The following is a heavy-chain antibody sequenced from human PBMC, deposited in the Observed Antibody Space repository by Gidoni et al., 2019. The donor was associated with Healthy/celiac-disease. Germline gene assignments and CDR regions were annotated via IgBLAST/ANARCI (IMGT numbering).Heavy chain of an antibody. CDR1: GFTFSSYG. Sequence: QVQLVESGGGVVQPGRSLRLSCAASGFTFSSYGMHWVRQAPGKGLEWVAVISYDGSNKYYADSVKGRFTISRDNSKNTLYLQMNSLRAEDTAVYYCAKDLASGSQFRVDYWGQGTLVTVSS. CDR3: AKDLASGSQFRVDY. D-gene: IGHD1-26*01. CDR2: ISYDGSNK. V-gene: IGHV3-30*18. J-gene: IGHJ4*02.